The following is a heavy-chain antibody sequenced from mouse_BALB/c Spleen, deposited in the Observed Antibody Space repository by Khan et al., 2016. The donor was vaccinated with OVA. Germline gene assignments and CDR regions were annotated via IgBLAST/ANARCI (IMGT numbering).Heavy chain of an antibody. D-gene: IGHD1-1*01. CDR1: GFTFSTYG. CDR2: ISSGGHYT. CDR3: ARLAYYYNSEGFAY. V-gene: IGHV5-6*01. J-gene: IGHJ3*01. Sequence: EVELVESGGDLVKPGGSLKLSCAASGFTFSTYGMSWVRQTPDMRLEWVATISSGGHYTYYPASVKGRFTISRDNAKNTLYLQMSSLKSEDTARYYCARLAYYYNSEGFAYWGQGTLVTVSA.